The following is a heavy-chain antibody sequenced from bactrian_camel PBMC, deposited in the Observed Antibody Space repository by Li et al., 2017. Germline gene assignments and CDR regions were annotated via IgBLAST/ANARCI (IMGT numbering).Heavy chain of an antibody. J-gene: IGHJ4*01. Sequence: HVQLVESGGGSVQAGGSLRLSCEASGFDSSGFVFSTWCMGWFRQAPGKKREGIAVIDDDSSTEFADSVKGRFTISKDNAKNTLYLQMNSLQHGDTAMYYCAAKLPFECYVDSSDFDNWGQGTQVTVS. V-gene: IGHV3S53*01. CDR1: GFDSSGFVFSTWC. CDR3: AAKLPFECYVDSSDFDN. CDR2: IDDDSST. D-gene: IGHD3*01.